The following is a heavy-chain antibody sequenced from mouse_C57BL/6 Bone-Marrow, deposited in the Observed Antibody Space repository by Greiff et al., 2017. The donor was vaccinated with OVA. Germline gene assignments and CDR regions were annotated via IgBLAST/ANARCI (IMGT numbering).Heavy chain of an antibody. V-gene: IGHV1-53*01. CDR3: ARERVRYGSSSPFDY. D-gene: IGHD1-1*01. CDR2: INPSNGGT. CDR1: GYTFTSYW. Sequence: QVQLKQPGTELVKPGASVKLSCKASGYTFTSYWMHWVKQRPGQGLEWIGNINPSNGGTNYNEKFKSKATLTVDKSSSTAYMQLSSLTSEDSAVYYCARERVRYGSSSPFDYWGQGTTLTVSS. J-gene: IGHJ2*01.